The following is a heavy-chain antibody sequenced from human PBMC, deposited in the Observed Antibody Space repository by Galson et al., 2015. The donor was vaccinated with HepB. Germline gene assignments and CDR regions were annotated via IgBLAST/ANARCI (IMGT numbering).Heavy chain of an antibody. V-gene: IGHV1-18*01. CDR3: VANSDFYDSSGCYPARRPFDY. CDR2: ISAYNGKT. Sequence: SVKVSCKASGSTFTSYGISWVRQAPGQGPEWMGWISAYNGKTNYAQKVQGRVTLTTDRPTSTAYMELRSLRSDDTAVYYCVANSDFYDSSGCYPARRPFDYWGQGTLVTVSS. J-gene: IGHJ4*02. D-gene: IGHD3-22*01. CDR1: GSTFTSYG.